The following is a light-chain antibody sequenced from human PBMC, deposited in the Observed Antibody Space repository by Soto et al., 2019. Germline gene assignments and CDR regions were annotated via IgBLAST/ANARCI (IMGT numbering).Light chain of an antibody. J-gene: IGKJ2*01. CDR1: QSVSSY. CDR3: QQRSDWPRT. V-gene: IGKV3-11*01. Sequence: EIVLTQSPATLSLSPGERATLSCRASQSVSSYLAWYQQKPGQPPRLLLYDASNRATGIPARFSGSGSGTDFTLTISSLEPEDFAVYFCQQRSDWPRTFGQGTKLEIK. CDR2: DAS.